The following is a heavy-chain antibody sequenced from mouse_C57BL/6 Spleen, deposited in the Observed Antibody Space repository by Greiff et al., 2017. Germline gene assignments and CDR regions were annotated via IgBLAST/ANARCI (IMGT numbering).Heavy chain of an antibody. V-gene: IGHV2-2*01. CDR1: GFSLTSYG. Sequence: VQVVESGPGLVQPSQSLSITCTVSGFSLTSYGVHWVRQSPGKGLEWLGVIWSGGSTDYNAAFISRLSISKDNSKSQVFFKMNSLQADDTAIYYCARPFVTTAYAMDYWGQGTSVTVSS. D-gene: IGHD1-2*01. J-gene: IGHJ4*01. CDR2: IWSGGST. CDR3: ARPFVTTAYAMDY.